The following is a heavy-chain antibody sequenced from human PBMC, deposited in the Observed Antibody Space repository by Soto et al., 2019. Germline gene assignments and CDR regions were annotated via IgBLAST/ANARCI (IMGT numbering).Heavy chain of an antibody. CDR1: GGSISGGGYY. J-gene: IGHJ5*02. Sequence: SETLSLTCTVSGGSISGGGYYWSWIRQHPGKGLEWIGFISDSGSTYYNPSLQSRVTISVDTSRNQFSLNLNSVTAADTAVYYCAKDPLYGWFDPWGQGTLVTVSS. CDR2: ISDSGST. CDR3: AKDPLYGWFDP. D-gene: IGHD2-2*02. V-gene: IGHV4-31*03.